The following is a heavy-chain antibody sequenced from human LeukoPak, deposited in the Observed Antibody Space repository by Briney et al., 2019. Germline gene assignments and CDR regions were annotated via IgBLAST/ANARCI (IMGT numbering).Heavy chain of an antibody. CDR2: IYYSGST. D-gene: IGHD6-13*01. CDR3: ARRGSSWYYFDY. J-gene: IGHJ4*02. CDR1: GGSISSSSYY. Sequence: SETLSLTCTVSGGSISSSSYYWGWIRQPPGKGLEWIGSIYYSGSTYYNPSLKSRVTISVDTSKNQFSLKLSSVTAADTAVYYCARRGSSWYYFDYWGQGTLVTASS. V-gene: IGHV4-39*01.